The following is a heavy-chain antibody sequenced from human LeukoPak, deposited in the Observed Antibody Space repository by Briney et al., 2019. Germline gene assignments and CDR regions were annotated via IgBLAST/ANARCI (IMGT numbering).Heavy chain of an antibody. CDR1: GYTLTELS. CDR2: FDPEDGET. CDR3: ATRTFRIAAAVYYYYGMDV. D-gene: IGHD6-13*01. Sequence: GASVKVSCKVSGYTLTELSMHWVRQAPGKGLEWMGGFDPEDGETIYAQKFQGRVTMTEDTSTDTAYMELSSLRSEATAVYYCATRTFRIAAAVYYYYGMDVWGQGTTVTVSS. J-gene: IGHJ6*02. V-gene: IGHV1-24*01.